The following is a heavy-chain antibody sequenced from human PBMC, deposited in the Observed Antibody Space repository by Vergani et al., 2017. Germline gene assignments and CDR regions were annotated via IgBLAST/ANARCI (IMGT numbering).Heavy chain of an antibody. D-gene: IGHD4-11*01. CDR1: GGTFSSYA. Sequence: QVQLVQSGAEVKKPGSSVKVSCKASGGTFSSYAISWVRQAPGQGLEWMGRIIPILGIPNYAQKFQGRVTITADKSTSTAYMELSSLRSEDTAVYYCATSIQVVGWSTVIPTWDDYYRDGWGEGTTVTVAS. J-gene: IGHJ6*03. V-gene: IGHV1-69*04. CDR3: ATSIQVVGWSTVIPTWDDYYRDG. CDR2: IIPILGIP.